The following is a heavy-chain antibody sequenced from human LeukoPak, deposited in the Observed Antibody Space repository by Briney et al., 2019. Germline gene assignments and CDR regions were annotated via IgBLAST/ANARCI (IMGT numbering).Heavy chain of an antibody. D-gene: IGHD2-21*01. CDR1: GGTFSSYA. CDR3: AREGVGYCGGDCYRFDY. CDR2: IIPIFGTA. J-gene: IGHJ4*02. V-gene: IGHV1-69*01. Sequence: ASVKVSCKASGGTFSSYAISWVRQAPGQGLEWMGGIIPIFGTANYAQKFQGRVTITADESTSTAYMELSSLRSEDTAVYYYAREGVGYCGGDCYRFDYWGQGTLVTVSS.